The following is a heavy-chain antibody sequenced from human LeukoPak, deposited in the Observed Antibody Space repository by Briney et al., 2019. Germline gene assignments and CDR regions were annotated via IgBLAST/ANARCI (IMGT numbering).Heavy chain of an antibody. CDR2: INPNSGGT. CDR3: ARAGLKAYGSGSLGY. V-gene: IGHV1-2*04. D-gene: IGHD3-10*01. J-gene: IGHJ4*02. CDR1: GYTFTGYY. Sequence: ASVKVSCKASGYTFTGYYMHWVRQAPGQGLEWMGWINPNSGGTNYAQKFQGWVTMTRDTSISTAYMELSRLRSDDTAVYYCARAGLKAYGSGSLGYWGQGTLVTVSS.